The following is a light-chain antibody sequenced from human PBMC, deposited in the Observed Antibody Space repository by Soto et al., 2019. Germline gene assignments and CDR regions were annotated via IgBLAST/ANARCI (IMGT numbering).Light chain of an antibody. CDR2: AAS. V-gene: IGKV1-16*02. CDR1: QGISNF. J-gene: IGKJ5*01. CDR3: QQYNSYPLT. Sequence: DIQMTQSPSSLSASVGDRVTITCRASQGISNFLAWFQQKPGKAPKALISAASRLQSGVPSHFSGSGSGTDFTLIISSLQPEDSATYYCQQYNSYPLTFGQGTRLEIK.